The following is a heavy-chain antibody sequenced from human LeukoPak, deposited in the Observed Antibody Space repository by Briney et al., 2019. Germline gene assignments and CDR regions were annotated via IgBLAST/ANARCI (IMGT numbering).Heavy chain of an antibody. J-gene: IGHJ4*02. D-gene: IGHD6-19*01. CDR2: IYHSGST. Sequence: ETLSLTCAVSGNSISSTYYWGWIRLPPGKGLEWIGNIYHSGSTYYNPSLKSRVTISIDTSKNQFSLKLNSVIAADTAVYYCARSVAGYFDYWGQGTLVTVSS. V-gene: IGHV4-38-2*01. CDR1: GNSISSTYY. CDR3: ARSVAGYFDY.